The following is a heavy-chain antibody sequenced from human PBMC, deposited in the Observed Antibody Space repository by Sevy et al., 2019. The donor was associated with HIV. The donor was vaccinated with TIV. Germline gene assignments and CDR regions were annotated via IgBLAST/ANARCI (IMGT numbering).Heavy chain of an antibody. V-gene: IGHV3-23*01. CDR3: ARGRGSSGWYGFDY. D-gene: IGHD6-19*01. J-gene: IGHJ4*02. CDR2: IGGSGGST. Sequence: GGSLRLSCAASKFTFSSYAMNWVHQAPGKGLEWVSGIGGSGGSTYYADSVKGRFTISRDNSKNTLYLQMNSLRDEDTAVYYCARGRGSSGWYGFDYWGQGTLVTVSS. CDR1: KFTFSSYA.